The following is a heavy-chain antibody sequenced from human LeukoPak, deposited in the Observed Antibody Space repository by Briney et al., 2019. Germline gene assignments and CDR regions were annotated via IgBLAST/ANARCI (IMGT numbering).Heavy chain of an antibody. J-gene: IGHJ4*02. CDR3: ARGGYDSSGYYLVKNYFDY. D-gene: IGHD3-22*01. CDR1: GGSFSGYY. V-gene: IGHV4-34*01. CDR2: INHSGST. Sequence: PSETLSLTCAVYGGSFSGYYWSWIRQPPGKGLEWIGEINHSGSTNYNPSLKSRVTISVDTSKNQFSLKLSSVTAADTAVCYCARGGYDSSGYYLVKNYFDYWGQGTLVTVSS.